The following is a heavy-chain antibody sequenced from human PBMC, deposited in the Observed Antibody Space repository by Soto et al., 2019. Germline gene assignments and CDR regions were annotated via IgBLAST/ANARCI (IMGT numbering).Heavy chain of an antibody. CDR3: ARTYTGLGLRGLNWFDP. CDR1: GDSVSSNTAA. CDR2: TYYRSNWRH. Sequence: SQTLSLTCAISGDSVSSNTAAWNWIRSSPSRGLEWLGRTYYRSNWRHDYAVSVKSRITVNPDTSKNHFSLQLNSVTPDDTAVYYCARTYTGLGLRGLNWFDPWGQGTLVTVSS. J-gene: IGHJ5*02. V-gene: IGHV6-1*01. D-gene: IGHD3-10*01.